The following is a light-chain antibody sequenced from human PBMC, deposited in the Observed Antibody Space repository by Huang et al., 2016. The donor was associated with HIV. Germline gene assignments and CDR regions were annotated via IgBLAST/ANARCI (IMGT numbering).Light chain of an antibody. CDR3: QQYDNWPPGLT. CDR2: ETS. J-gene: IGKJ4*01. V-gene: IGKV3D-15*01. Sequence: EIVMTQSPATLSVSPGGGATLSCRASQNVRSNLAWYQQTPGQAPRLLIYETSTRASGVPDRFSGSGSGTVFTLTISGLQSEDFAVYYCQQYDNWPPGLTFGGGTKVEI. CDR1: QNVRSN.